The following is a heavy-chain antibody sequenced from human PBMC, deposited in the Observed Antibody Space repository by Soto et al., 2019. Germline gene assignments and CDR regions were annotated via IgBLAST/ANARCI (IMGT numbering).Heavy chain of an antibody. J-gene: IGHJ6*02. CDR2: ISNDGVDK. CDR3: AREQLLTTYYYYYGMDV. Sequence: GGSLRLSCVASGFTFSTYTMYWVRQAPGKGLEWVALISNDGVDKYFADSVKGRFTISRDNSKNSLYLQMNSLRDEDTAVYYCAREQLLTTYYYYYGMDVWGQGTTVTVSS. CDR1: GFTFSTYT. D-gene: IGHD2-2*01. V-gene: IGHV3-30-3*01.